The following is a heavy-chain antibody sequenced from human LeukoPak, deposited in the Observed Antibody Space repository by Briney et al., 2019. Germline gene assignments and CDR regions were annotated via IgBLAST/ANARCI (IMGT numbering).Heavy chain of an antibody. Sequence: GRSLRLSCAASGFTFDDYAMHWVRQAPGKGLEWVSGISWNSGSIGYADSVKGRFTISRDNAKNSLYLQMNRLRAEDTALYYCAKDIQYGDGPFDYWGQGTRVTVSS. CDR1: GFTFDDYA. J-gene: IGHJ4*02. V-gene: IGHV3-9*01. CDR2: ISWNSGSI. D-gene: IGHD4-17*01. CDR3: AKDIQYGDGPFDY.